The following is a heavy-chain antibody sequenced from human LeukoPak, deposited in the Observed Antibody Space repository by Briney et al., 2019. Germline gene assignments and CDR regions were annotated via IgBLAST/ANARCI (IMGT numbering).Heavy chain of an antibody. CDR2: IYYSGST. Sequence: SETLSLTCTVSGGSISSYYWSWIRQPPGKGLEWIGYIYYSGSTNYNPSLKSRVTISVDTSKNQFSLKLSSVTAADWAVYYCASGSSTGPNFDYWGQGTLVTVSS. V-gene: IGHV4-59*08. J-gene: IGHJ4*02. CDR1: GGSISSYY. CDR3: ASGSSTGPNFDY. D-gene: IGHD1-26*01.